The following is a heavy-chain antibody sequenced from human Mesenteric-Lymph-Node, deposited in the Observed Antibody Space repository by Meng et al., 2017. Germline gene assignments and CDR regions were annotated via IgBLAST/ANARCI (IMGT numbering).Heavy chain of an antibody. Sequence: LPLQGSGPGLVKPSETLSLTCTVSGGSISSSNYYWDWIRQPPGKGLEWIGAIYHSGSTSYNPSLQSRVTMFVDTSKNQFSLMLTSVTATDTAVYYCARRRGGSGRDCWGQGTLVTVSS. D-gene: IGHD3-10*01. V-gene: IGHV4-39*01. J-gene: IGHJ4*02. CDR1: GGSISSSNYY. CDR3: ARRRGGSGRDC. CDR2: IYHSGST.